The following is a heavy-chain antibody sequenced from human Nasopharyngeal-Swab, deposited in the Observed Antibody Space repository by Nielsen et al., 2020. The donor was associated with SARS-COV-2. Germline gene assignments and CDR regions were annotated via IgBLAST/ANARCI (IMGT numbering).Heavy chain of an antibody. Sequence: GGSLRLSCAASGFIFDDYAMHWVRQVPGKGLEWVSGISWNSRSIAYADSVKGRFTISRDNAKNSVYLQMNSLRAEDTALYYCAKDIGSYGDYVFDYWGQGTLVTVSS. CDR1: GFIFDDYA. CDR3: AKDIGSYGDYVFDY. V-gene: IGHV3-9*01. D-gene: IGHD4-17*01. CDR2: ISWNSRSI. J-gene: IGHJ4*02.